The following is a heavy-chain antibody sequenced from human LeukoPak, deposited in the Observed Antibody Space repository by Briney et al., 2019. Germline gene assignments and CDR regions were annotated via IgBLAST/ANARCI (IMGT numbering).Heavy chain of an antibody. CDR2: VSSSSSYI. J-gene: IGHJ1*01. V-gene: IGHV3-21*01. CDR3: ASGGGSRLEYFQH. CDR1: GFTFSSYS. Sequence: PGGSLRLSCAASGFTFSSYSMNWVRQAPGKGLEWVSSVSSSSSYIYYADSVKGRFTISRDNAKNSLYLQMNSLRAEDTAVYYCASGGGSRLEYFQHRGQGTLVTVSS. D-gene: IGHD3-16*01.